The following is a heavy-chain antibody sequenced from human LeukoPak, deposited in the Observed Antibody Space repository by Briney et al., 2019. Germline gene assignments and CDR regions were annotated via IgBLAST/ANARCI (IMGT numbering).Heavy chain of an antibody. J-gene: IGHJ6*02. D-gene: IGHD3-9*01. CDR2: IIPILGIA. CDR1: GGTFSSYA. CDR3: ARDFDWLLYVDYYYGMDV. Sequence: SVKVFCKASGGTFSSYAISWVRQAPGQGLEWMGRIIPILGIANYAQKFQGRVTITADKSTSTAYMELSSLRSEDTAVYYCARDFDWLLYVDYYYGMDVWGQGTTVTVSS. V-gene: IGHV1-69*04.